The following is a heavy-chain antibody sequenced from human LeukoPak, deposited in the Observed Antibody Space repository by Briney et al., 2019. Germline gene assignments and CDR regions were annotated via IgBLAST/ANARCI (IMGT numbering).Heavy chain of an antibody. CDR1: GGSISSYY. D-gene: IGHD6-6*01. Sequence: SETLSLTCTVSGGSISSYYWSWIRQPPGKGLEWIGYIYYSGSTNYNPSLKSRVTISVGTSKNQFSLKLSSVTAADTAVYYCARDFSSNWFDPWGQGTLVTVSS. CDR3: ARDFSSNWFDP. J-gene: IGHJ5*02. V-gene: IGHV4-59*01. CDR2: IYYSGST.